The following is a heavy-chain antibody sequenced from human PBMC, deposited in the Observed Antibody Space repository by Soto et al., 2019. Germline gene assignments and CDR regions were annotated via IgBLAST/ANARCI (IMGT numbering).Heavy chain of an antibody. CDR3: ARARSAGGATFYFDY. CDR1: GGSISSGGYY. Sequence: QVLLQESGPGLVKPSQTLSLTCTVSGGSISSGGYYWSWIRQHPGKGLEWIGYIYYSGSTYYTPSLKIRVTISVDTSKNQFSLKLSSVTAADTAVYYCARARSAGGATFYFDYWGQGTLVTVSS. D-gene: IGHD1-26*01. CDR2: IYYSGST. J-gene: IGHJ4*02. V-gene: IGHV4-31*03.